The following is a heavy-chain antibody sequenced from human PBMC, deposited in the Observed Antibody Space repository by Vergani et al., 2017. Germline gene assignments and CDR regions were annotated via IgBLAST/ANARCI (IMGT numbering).Heavy chain of an antibody. V-gene: IGHV3-66*02. CDR1: GFRVTTYY. J-gene: IGHJ4*01. CDR2: IKSDGST. D-gene: IGHD2-15*01. Sequence: VELLESGGGVAQPGGSLRVSCSASGFRVTTYYMSWVRQAPGKGLEWVSVIKSDGSTSYAESVRGRFTIARDTSRNAVYLQMNILRVEDTGVYYCTRSECSGTTCYGHYFDQWCHGVMVIVAS. CDR3: TRSECSGTTCYGHYFDQ.